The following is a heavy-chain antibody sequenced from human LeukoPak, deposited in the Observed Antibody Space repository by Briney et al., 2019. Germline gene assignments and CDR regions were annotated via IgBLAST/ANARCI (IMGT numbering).Heavy chain of an antibody. D-gene: IGHD3-3*01. J-gene: IGHJ4*02. Sequence: GASVKVSCKASGYTFTGYYMHWVRQAPREELEWMGWISAYNGNTNYAQKLQGRVTMTTDTSTSTAYMELRSLRSDDTAVYYCARDGERITIFGVVILDYWGQGTLVTVSS. CDR1: GYTFTGYY. CDR2: ISAYNGNT. CDR3: ARDGERITIFGVVILDY. V-gene: IGHV1-18*04.